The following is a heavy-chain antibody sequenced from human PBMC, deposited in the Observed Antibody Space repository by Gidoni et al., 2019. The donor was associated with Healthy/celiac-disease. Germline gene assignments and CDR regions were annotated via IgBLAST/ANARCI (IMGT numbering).Heavy chain of an antibody. CDR3: ARGGLWGWNYRLENWFDP. CDR1: GYTFTGYY. D-gene: IGHD1-7*01. V-gene: IGHV1-2*06. Sequence: QVQLVQSGAEVKKPGASVKVSCKASGYTFTGYYMHWVRQAPGQGLEWMGRINPNSGGTNYAQKFQGRVTMTRDTSISTAYMELSRLRSDDTAVYYCARGGLWGWNYRLENWFDPWGQGTLVTVSS. CDR2: INPNSGGT. J-gene: IGHJ5*02.